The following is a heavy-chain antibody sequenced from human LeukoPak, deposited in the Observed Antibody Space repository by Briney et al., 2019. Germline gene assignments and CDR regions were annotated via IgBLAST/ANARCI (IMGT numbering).Heavy chain of an antibody. Sequence: ASVKVSCKASGYTFTGYYMHWVRQAPGQGLEWMGWINPNSGGTNYAQKFQGRVTMTRDTSISTAYMGLSRLRSDDTAVYYCAREGCSSTSCYTWGQGTLVTVSS. J-gene: IGHJ5*02. D-gene: IGHD2-2*02. V-gene: IGHV1-2*02. CDR3: AREGCSSTSCYT. CDR2: INPNSGGT. CDR1: GYTFTGYY.